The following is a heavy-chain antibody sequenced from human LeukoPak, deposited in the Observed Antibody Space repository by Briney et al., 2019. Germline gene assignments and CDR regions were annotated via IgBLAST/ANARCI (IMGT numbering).Heavy chain of an antibody. D-gene: IGHD3-16*01. CDR1: GGSVSSGSYY. CDR3: ARDGPGGYFDY. CDR2: IYYSGST. V-gene: IGHV4-61*01. J-gene: IGHJ4*02. Sequence: SETLSLTCTVSGGSVSSGSYYWSWIRQPPGKGLEWIGYIYYSGSTHYNPSLKSRVTISVDTSKNQFSLKLSSVTAADTAVYYCARDGPGGYFDYWGQGTLVTVSS.